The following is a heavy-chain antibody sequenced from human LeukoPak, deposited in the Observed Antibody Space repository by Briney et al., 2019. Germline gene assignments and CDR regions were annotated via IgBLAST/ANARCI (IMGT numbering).Heavy chain of an antibody. CDR2: IYSGGST. CDR1: GFTVRNNY. V-gene: IGHV3-66*01. CDR3: ARDPDLDAFDI. J-gene: IGHJ3*02. Sequence: GGSLRLSCAASGFTVRNNYMSWVRQAPGKGLEWVSVIYSGGSTYYADSVKGRFTISRDNSKNTLYLQMNSLRAEDTAVYYCARDPDLDAFDIWGQGTMVTVSS.